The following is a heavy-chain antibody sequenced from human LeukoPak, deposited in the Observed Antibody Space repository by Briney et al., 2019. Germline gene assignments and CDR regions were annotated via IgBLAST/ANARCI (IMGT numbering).Heavy chain of an antibody. V-gene: IGHV3-23*01. D-gene: IGHD4-17*01. CDR3: AKSRGYGDYDAMDY. J-gene: IGHJ4*02. Sequence: GGSLRLSCAASGFTFSSYAMSWVRQAPGKGLEWGSGISGSGGSTHYADSVKGRFTISRDNSKNTLYLQMNSLRAEDTAVYHCAKSRGYGDYDAMDYWGQGTLVTVSS. CDR2: ISGSGGST. CDR1: GFTFSSYA.